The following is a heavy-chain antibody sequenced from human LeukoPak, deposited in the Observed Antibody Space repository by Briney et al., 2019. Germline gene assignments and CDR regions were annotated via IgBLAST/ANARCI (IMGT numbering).Heavy chain of an antibody. D-gene: IGHD3-22*01. Sequence: SETLSLTCTVSGGSISSGSYYWSWIRQPAGKGLEWIGRIYTSGSTNYNPSLKSRVTISVDTSKNQFSLKLSSVTAADTAVYYCARDGDSSGYQYAFDIWGQGTMVTVSS. CDR2: IYTSGST. CDR1: GGSISSGSYY. CDR3: ARDGDSSGYQYAFDI. V-gene: IGHV4-61*02. J-gene: IGHJ3*02.